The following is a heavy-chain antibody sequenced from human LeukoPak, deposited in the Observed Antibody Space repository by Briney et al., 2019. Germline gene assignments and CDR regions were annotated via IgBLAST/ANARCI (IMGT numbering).Heavy chain of an antibody. CDR1: GGSISSSSYY. V-gene: IGHV4-39*01. J-gene: IGHJ4*02. Sequence: SETLSLTCTVSGGSISSSSYYWGWIRQPPGKGLEWIGSIYYSGSTYYNPSLKSRVTISVDTSKNQFSLKLSSVTAADTAVYYCGSGYDSSGYYYYFDYWGQGTLVTVSS. D-gene: IGHD3-22*01. CDR2: IYYSGST. CDR3: GSGYDSSGYYYYFDY.